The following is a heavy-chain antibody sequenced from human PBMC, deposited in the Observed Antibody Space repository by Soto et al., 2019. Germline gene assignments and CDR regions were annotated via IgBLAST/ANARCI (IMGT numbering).Heavy chain of an antibody. CDR2: INTGGSTI. CDR1: GFIFSSYE. D-gene: IGHD6-19*01. V-gene: IGHV3-48*03. J-gene: IGHJ4*02. Sequence: EVQLVESGGGLVQPGGSLRLSCTASGFIFSSYEMNWVRQAPGKGLEWVSYINTGGSTIYYADSVKGRFTISRDNAKNSLYLQMNSLKAEDTAIYYCATDQWLAIDYWGQGTLVTVSS. CDR3: ATDQWLAIDY.